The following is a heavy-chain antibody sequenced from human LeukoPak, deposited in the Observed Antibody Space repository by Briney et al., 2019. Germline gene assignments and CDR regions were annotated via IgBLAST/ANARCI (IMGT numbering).Heavy chain of an antibody. CDR1: GGSISSSSYY. J-gene: IGHJ6*03. Sequence: SETLSLTCTVSGGSISSSSYYWGWIRQPPGKGPEWIGSIYYSGSTYYNPSLKSRVTISVDTSKNQFSLKLSSVTAADTAVYYCARLCRRGIVVVPAAPYYYYMDVWGKGTTVTVSS. D-gene: IGHD2-2*01. CDR2: IYYSGST. CDR3: ARLCRRGIVVVPAAPYYYYMDV. V-gene: IGHV4-39*07.